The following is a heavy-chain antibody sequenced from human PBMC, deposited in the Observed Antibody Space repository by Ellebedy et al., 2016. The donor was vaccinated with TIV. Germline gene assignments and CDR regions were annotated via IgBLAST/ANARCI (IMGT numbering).Heavy chain of an antibody. D-gene: IGHD6-19*01. CDR3: ARLRDALADELDY. J-gene: IGHJ4*02. Sequence: ASVKVSCXASGYTFTNHWIAWVRQLPGQGLEWMGFIYPGDSDARYRTSFQGQVTISSDKSINTVYLQWNSLKASDTAMYYCARLRDALADELDYWGQGILVTVSS. CDR2: IYPGDSDA. CDR1: GYTFTNHW. V-gene: IGHV5-51*01.